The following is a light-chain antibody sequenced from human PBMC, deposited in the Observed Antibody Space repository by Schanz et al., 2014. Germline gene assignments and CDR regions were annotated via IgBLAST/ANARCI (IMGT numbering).Light chain of an antibody. V-gene: IGKV3-20*01. CDR3: QQYGSSPYT. CDR1: ETVSVDY. Sequence: EIVLTQSPGTLSLSPGEGATLSCRASETVSVDYLAWYQQIPGQAPRLLIYGASIRATGVPDRFSGRGSGTDFTLTISSLDPEDFVVYFCQQYGSSPYTFGQGTKLEIK. CDR2: GAS. J-gene: IGKJ2*01.